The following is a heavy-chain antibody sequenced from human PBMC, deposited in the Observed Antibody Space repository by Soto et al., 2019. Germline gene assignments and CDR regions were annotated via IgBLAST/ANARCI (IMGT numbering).Heavy chain of an antibody. V-gene: IGHV4-34*01. J-gene: IGHJ5*02. CDR2: INHSGST. CDR1: GGSFSGYY. CDR3: ARGPRFYDFWSGYYYNWFDP. Sequence: PSETLSLTCAVYGGSFSGYYWSWIRQPPGKGLEWIGEINHSGSTNYNPSLKSRVTISVDTSKNQFSLKLSSVTAADTAVYYCARGPRFYDFWSGYYYNWFDPWGQGTLVTVSS. D-gene: IGHD3-3*01.